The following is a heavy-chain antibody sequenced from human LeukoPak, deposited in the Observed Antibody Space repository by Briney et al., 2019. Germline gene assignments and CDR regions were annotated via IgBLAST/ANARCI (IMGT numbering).Heavy chain of an antibody. Sequence: PGGSLRLSCAASGFTFSSYAMSWVRQAPGKGLEWVSGISGSGGNSYYADSVKGRFTISRDNSKNTLYLQMNSLRAEATAVYYCAKAHPISGSPFDYWGQGTLVTVSS. J-gene: IGHJ4*02. CDR1: GFTFSSYA. D-gene: IGHD1-20*01. V-gene: IGHV3-23*01. CDR2: ISGSGGNS. CDR3: AKAHPISGSPFDY.